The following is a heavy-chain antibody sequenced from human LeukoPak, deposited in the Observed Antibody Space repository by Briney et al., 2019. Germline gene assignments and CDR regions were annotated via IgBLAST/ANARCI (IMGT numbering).Heavy chain of an antibody. D-gene: IGHD2-15*01. CDR2: IHYSGST. J-gene: IGHJ6*03. V-gene: IGHV4-39*07. Sequence: SETLSLTCTVSVGSISSSSYYWAWIRQPPGKGLEWIGSIHYSGSTYYNPSLQSRVTISIDTSKNQFSLKLRFVTAADTAMYYCARVRCSGGSCPYYYYYYYIDVWGKGTTVTVSS. CDR3: ARVRCSGGSCPYYYYYYYIDV. CDR1: VGSISSSSYY.